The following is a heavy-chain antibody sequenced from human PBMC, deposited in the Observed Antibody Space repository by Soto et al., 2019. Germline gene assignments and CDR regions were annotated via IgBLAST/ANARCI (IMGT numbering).Heavy chain of an antibody. CDR2: IYYSGST. CDR1: DGSISSYY. CDR3: ARSLYSGSYTNWFDP. D-gene: IGHD1-26*01. J-gene: IGHJ5*02. V-gene: IGHV4-59*01. Sequence: SETLSLTCTVSDGSISSYYWSWIRQPPGKGLEYIGYIYYSGSTNYNPSPKSRVTISVDTSKKQFSLKLSSVTAADTAVYYCARSLYSGSYTNWFDPWGQGTLVTVSS.